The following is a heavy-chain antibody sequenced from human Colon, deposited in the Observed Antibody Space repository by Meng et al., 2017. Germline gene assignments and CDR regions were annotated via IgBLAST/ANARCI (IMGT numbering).Heavy chain of an antibody. CDR1: GFTFSNYE. D-gene: IGHD1-14*01. CDR3: ARELDRSPRRWFDP. Sequence: GGSLRLSCPASGFTFSNYEMHWVRQAPGKGLEWVSYISSSGSNIYYADAVKGRFTFARDNPKNSLYLQMNSLRAEDTAVYYCARELDRSPRRWFDPWGQGTLVTVSS. V-gene: IGHV3-48*03. CDR2: ISSSGSNI. J-gene: IGHJ5*02.